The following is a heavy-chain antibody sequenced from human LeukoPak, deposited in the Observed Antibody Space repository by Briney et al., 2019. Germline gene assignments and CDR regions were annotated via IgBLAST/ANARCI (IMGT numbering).Heavy chain of an antibody. V-gene: IGHV4-39*07. J-gene: IGHJ6*03. CDR1: GGSISSSSYY. D-gene: IGHD3-22*01. Sequence: SETLSLTCTVSGGSISSSSYYWSWIRQPPGKGLEWIGEINHSGSTNYNPSLKSRVTISVDTSKNQFSLKLSSVTAADTAVYYCAYHMIVVVIITICYYYYYMDVWGKGTTVTISS. CDR3: AYHMIVVVIITICYYYYYMDV. CDR2: INHSGST.